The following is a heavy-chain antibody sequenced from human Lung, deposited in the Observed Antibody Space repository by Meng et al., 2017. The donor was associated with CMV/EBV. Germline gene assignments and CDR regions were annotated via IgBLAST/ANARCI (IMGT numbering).Heavy chain of an antibody. CDR2: IYYSGST. CDR3: AREREDIVATGYVDY. CDR1: GGSISSYY. Sequence: SETLSLXXTVSGGSISSYYWSWIRQPPGKGLEWIGYIYYSGSTNYNPSLKSRVTISVDTSKNQFSLKLSSVTAADTAVYYCAREREDIVATGYVDYWGQGALVTVSS. J-gene: IGHJ4*02. V-gene: IGHV4-59*01. D-gene: IGHD5-12*01.